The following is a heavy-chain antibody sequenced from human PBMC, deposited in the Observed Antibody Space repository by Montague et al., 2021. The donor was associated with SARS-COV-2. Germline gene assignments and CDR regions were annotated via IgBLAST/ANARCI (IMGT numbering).Heavy chain of an antibody. CDR2: IYDSGST. CDR1: GGSISSSNYY. J-gene: IGHJ3*02. Sequence: SETLSLTCTVSGGSISSSNYYWDWIRQPPGKGLDWIGSIYDSGSTYCNPSPKSRVTISVDTSKNHFSLKLSSVTAADTAVYYCARRGRKLLPVATTIGGFDIWGQGTMVTVSS. D-gene: IGHD5-12*01. V-gene: IGHV4-39*02. CDR3: ARRGRKLLPVATTIGGFDI.